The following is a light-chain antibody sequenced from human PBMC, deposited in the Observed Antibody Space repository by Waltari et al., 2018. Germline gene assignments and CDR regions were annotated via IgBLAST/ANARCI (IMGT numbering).Light chain of an antibody. CDR2: ENN. V-gene: IGLV1-51*02. J-gene: IGLJ6*01. CDR3: GSWDSSLRADV. CDR1: RSNLGTYY. Sequence: QSVLTQPPSVSGDPGQRVTISCTGSRSNLGTYYLYWYQQFPGTAPKLLIYENNKRPSGVSDRFSGSKSGASASLTITGLQPGDEAEYYCGSWDSSLRADVFGSGTKLTVL.